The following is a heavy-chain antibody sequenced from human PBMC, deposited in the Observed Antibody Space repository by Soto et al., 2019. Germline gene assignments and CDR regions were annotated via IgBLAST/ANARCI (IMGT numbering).Heavy chain of an antibody. CDR2: IYYSGST. CDR3: ARATAVAGPSSFDY. D-gene: IGHD6-19*01. V-gene: IGHV4-39*01. Sequence: QLQLQESGPGLVKPSETLSLTCTVSGGSISSSSYYWGWIRQPPGKGLEWIGSIYYSGSTYYNPSLKSRVTISVDTSKNQFSLKLSSVTAADTAVYYCARATAVAGPSSFDYWGQGTLGTVSS. J-gene: IGHJ4*02. CDR1: GGSISSSSYY.